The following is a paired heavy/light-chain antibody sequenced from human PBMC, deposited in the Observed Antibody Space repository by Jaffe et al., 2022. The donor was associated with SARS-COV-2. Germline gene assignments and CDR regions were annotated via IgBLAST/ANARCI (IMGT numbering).Light chain of an antibody. CDR2: DVS. CDR3: SSYTGSSALYV. CDR1: SSDVGGYNY. Sequence: QSALTQPASVSGSPGQSITISCTGTSSDVGGYNYVSWYQQHPAKAPKLIIYDVSNRPSGVSNRFSGSKSGNTASLTISGLQAEDEADYYCSSYTGSSALYVFGTGTKVTVL. J-gene: IGLJ1*01. V-gene: IGLV2-14*01.
Heavy chain of an antibody. CDR2: ISSSSRSI. CDR1: GFTFSSYS. D-gene: IGHD6-19*01. V-gene: IGHV3-48*02. CDR3: ARGVDVTVSGAHFDY. Sequence: EVQLVESGGGLVQPGGSLRLSCAASGFTFSSYSMNWVRQAPGKGLEWVSYISSSSRSISYADSVRGRFTISRDNAKNSLYLQMNSLRDEDTAVYYCARGVDVTVSGAHFDYWGQGTLVTVSS. J-gene: IGHJ4*02.